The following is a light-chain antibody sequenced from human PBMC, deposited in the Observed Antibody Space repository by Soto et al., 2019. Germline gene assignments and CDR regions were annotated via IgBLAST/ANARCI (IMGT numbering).Light chain of an antibody. CDR2: LGS. Sequence: DIVMTQSPLSLPVTPGEPASISCRSSQSLLHSNGYNYLDWYLQKPGQSPQLLIYLGSNRASGVPDRLSGSGSGTDFTLKISRLEAEDVGVYYCMQALQTPTFGQGTKVDIK. V-gene: IGKV2-28*01. CDR3: MQALQTPT. J-gene: IGKJ1*01. CDR1: QSLLHSNGYNY.